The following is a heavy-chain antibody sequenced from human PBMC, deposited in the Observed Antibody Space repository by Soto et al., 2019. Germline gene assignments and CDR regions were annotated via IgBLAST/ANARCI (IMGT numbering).Heavy chain of an antibody. CDR3: TTELYLGEFFPVGMDV. CDR2: IKSKTDGGTT. J-gene: IGHJ6*02. Sequence: GGSLRLSCAASGFTFSNAWMNWVRQALGKGLEWVGRIKSKTDGGTTDYAAPVKGRFTISRDDSKNTLYLQMNSLKTEDTAVYYCTTELYLGEFFPVGMDVWGQGTTVTVSS. V-gene: IGHV3-15*07. D-gene: IGHD3-10*01. CDR1: GFTFSNAW.